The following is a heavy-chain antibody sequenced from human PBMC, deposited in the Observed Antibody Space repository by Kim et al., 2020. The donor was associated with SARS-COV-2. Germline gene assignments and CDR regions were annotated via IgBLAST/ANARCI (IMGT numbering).Heavy chain of an antibody. D-gene: IGHD6-19*01. J-gene: IGHJ5*02. CDR1: GGSMSSRSYY. V-gene: IGHV4-39*01. CDR3: ARHGAVTSFVFDP. CDR2: VYYSWST. Sequence: SETQSLTCSVSGGSMSSRSYYWGLIRQPPGKGLEWIGSVYYSWSTYYNPSLKSRVTISVDTSKNQFSLKLSSVTAADTAVYYCARHGAVTSFVFDPWGQGTLVTVSS.